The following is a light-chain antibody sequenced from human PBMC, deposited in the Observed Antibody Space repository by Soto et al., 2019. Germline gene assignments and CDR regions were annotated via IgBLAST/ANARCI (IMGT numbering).Light chain of an antibody. Sequence: EFVLTQSPGTLSLSPGERATLSCRASQTVRNNYLAWYQQKPGQAPRLLIYDASSRATGIPDRFSGSGSGTDFTLTINRLEPEDFAVYYCQQYGSSPFTFGQGTRLEIK. CDR3: QQYGSSPFT. CDR1: QTVRNNY. V-gene: IGKV3-20*01. CDR2: DAS. J-gene: IGKJ5*01.